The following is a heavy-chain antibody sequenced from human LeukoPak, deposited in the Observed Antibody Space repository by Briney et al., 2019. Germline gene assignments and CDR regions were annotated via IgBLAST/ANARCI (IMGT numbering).Heavy chain of an antibody. Sequence: ASVKVSCKASGYTFTGYYMHWVRQAPGQGLEWMGWINPNSGGTNYAQKFQGRVTMTRDTSISTAYMELSRLRSDDTAAYYCARGGMVTTYNWFDPWGQGTLVTVSS. J-gene: IGHJ5*02. CDR3: ARGGMVTTYNWFDP. V-gene: IGHV1-2*02. CDR1: GYTFTGYY. CDR2: INPNSGGT. D-gene: IGHD2-21*02.